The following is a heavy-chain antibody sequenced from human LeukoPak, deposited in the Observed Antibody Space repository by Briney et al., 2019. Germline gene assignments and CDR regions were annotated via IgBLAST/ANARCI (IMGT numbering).Heavy chain of an antibody. Sequence: GASVKVSCKASGYTFTSYDINWVRPATGQGLEWMGWMNPNSGSTGYAQKFQGRVTITRNTSISTAYMELSGLRSEDTAVYYCARGRSTGYPYYFEYWGQGTRVTVSS. CDR3: ARGRSTGYPYYFEY. CDR1: GYTFTSYD. J-gene: IGHJ4*02. V-gene: IGHV1-8*03. CDR2: MNPNSGST. D-gene: IGHD5-12*01.